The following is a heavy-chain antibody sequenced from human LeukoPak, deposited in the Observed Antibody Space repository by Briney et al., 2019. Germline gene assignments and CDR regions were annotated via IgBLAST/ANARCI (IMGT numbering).Heavy chain of an antibody. CDR3: ARGQLEHPYYYYYMDV. J-gene: IGHJ6*03. V-gene: IGHV1-69*13. D-gene: IGHD1-1*01. CDR1: GYTFTSYG. Sequence: SVKVSCKASGYTFTSYGISWVRQAPGQGLEWMGGIIPIFGTANYAQKFQGRVTITADESTSTAYMELSSLRSEDTAVYYCARGQLEHPYYYYYMDVWGKGTTVTVSS. CDR2: IIPIFGTA.